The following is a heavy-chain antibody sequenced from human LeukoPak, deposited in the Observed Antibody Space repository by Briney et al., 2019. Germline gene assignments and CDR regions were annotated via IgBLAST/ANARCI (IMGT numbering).Heavy chain of an antibody. V-gene: IGHV1-46*01. CDR3: ARLSSGVLSFDY. D-gene: IGHD4/OR15-4a*01. CDR1: GYTFTSYY. J-gene: IGHJ4*02. Sequence: ASVKVSCKASGYTFTSYYMHWVRQAPGQGLEWMGIINPSGGSTSYAQKFQGRVTMTRDMSTSTVYMELSSLRSEDTAVYYCARLSSGVLSFDYWGQGTLVTVSS. CDR2: INPSGGST.